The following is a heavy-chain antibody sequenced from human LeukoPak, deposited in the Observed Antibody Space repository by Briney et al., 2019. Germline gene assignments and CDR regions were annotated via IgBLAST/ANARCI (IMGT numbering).Heavy chain of an antibody. CDR2: ISWDGGST. V-gene: IGHV3-43*01. CDR1: GFTFDDYT. J-gene: IGHJ6*02. CDR3: AKDIGGSYPYYYGMDV. D-gene: IGHD1-26*01. Sequence: GGSLRLSCAASGFTFDDYTMHWVRQAPGKGLEWVSLISWDGGSTYYADSVKGRFTISRDNSKNSLYLQMNSLRTEDTALYYCAKDIGGSYPYYYGMDVWGQGTTVTVSS.